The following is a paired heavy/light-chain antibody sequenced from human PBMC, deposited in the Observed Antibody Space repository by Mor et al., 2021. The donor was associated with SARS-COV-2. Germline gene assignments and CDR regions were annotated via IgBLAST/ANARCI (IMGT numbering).Heavy chain of an antibody. Sequence: QGRLVESGGGVVQPGRSLRLSCVASGLSFRGYAMHWVRQAPGKGLEWMAFISHDSNNKQYADSVKGRFDVSRDNSKNTLYMDISSLTTEDTAVYYCTRMGIGVVATAPDFDYWGQGTLVTVSS. D-gene: IGHD2-15*01. J-gene: IGHJ4*02. CDR3: TRMGIGVVATAPDFDY. V-gene: IGHV3-30*09. CDR1: GLSFRGYA. CDR2: ISHDSNNK.
Light chain of an antibody. J-gene: IGLJ2*01. V-gene: IGLV2-8*01. CDR1: SSDVGGYDY. CDR2: EVN. Sequence: QSALTQPPSASGSPGQSVTISCTGSSSDVGGYDYVSWFQQQPGRAPKLMIYEVNKRPSGVPDRFSGSKSGNTASLTVSGLQAEDEADYYCSSYAGSTRVVFGGGTKVTVL. CDR3: SSYAGSTRVV.